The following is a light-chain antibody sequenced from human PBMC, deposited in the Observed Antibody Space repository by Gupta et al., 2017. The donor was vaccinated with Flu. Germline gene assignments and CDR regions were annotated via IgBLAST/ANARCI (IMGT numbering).Light chain of an antibody. V-gene: IGLV2-14*01. Sequence: QSALTQPASVSGSPGQSITISCTGTSSDVGGYNYVSWYQHHPGKAPKLMIYEVINRPSGVYNRFSGSKSGNTASLTISGLQAEDEADYYCSSYTSSNSLEFGGGTKLTVL. CDR3: SSYTSSNSLE. CDR1: SSDVGGYNY. CDR2: EVI. J-gene: IGLJ3*02.